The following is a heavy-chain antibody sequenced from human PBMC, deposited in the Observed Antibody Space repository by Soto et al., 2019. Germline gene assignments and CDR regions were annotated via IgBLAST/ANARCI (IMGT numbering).Heavy chain of an antibody. CDR2: IHYSGST. CDR1: GGSISSGGYY. J-gene: IGHJ4*02. V-gene: IGHV4-31*03. CDR3: ARGVVECSGGGCSPNDFDH. D-gene: IGHD2-15*01. Sequence: QVQLQESGPGLVKPSQTLSLTCTVSGGSISSGGYYWSWIRQHPGKGLEWIGNIHYSGSTYSNPSLQRRIIRTVETSKNQVSLKMSSVTAADTAVYYCARGVVECSGGGCSPNDFDHWGQGTLVTVSA.